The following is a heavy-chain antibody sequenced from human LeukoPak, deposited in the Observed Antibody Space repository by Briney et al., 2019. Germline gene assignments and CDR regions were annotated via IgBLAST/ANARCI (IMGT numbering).Heavy chain of an antibody. CDR2: IYYSGST. Sequence: KPSETLSLTCTVSGGSISSSSYYWGWIRQPPGKGLEWIGSIYYSGSTYYNPSLKSRVTISVDTSKNQFSLKLSSVTAADTAAYYCARHSSQDIVVVPASVFDPWGQGTLVTVSS. D-gene: IGHD2-2*01. CDR3: ARHSSQDIVVVPASVFDP. J-gene: IGHJ5*02. V-gene: IGHV4-39*01. CDR1: GGSISSSSYY.